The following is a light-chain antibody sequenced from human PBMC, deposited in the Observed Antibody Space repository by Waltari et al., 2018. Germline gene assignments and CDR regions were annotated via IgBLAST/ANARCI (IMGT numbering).Light chain of an antibody. CDR3: QQYYSTPLT. CDR1: QSVLYSANNKNS. CDR2: WAS. Sequence: DIVMTQSPDPLAVSLRERATTTCKSSQSVLYSANNKNSFAWYQQKPGQPPKLLIYWASTRESGVPDRFSGSGSGTDFTLTISSLQAEDVAVYYCQQYYSTPLTFGGGTKVEIK. J-gene: IGKJ4*01. V-gene: IGKV4-1*01.